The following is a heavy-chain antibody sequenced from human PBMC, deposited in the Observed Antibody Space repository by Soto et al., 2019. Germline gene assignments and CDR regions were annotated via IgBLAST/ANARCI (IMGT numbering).Heavy chain of an antibody. CDR3: ARDNYGSAAADYYYGMDV. J-gene: IGHJ6*02. V-gene: IGHV1-69*13. CDR1: GGTFSNYA. Sequence: ASVKVSCKASGGTFSNYAFSWVRQAPGQGLEWLGGIMPIFGRPDYAQKFRDRVTITADESTSTAHMELSSLRSEDTAVYYCARDNYGSAAADYYYGMDVWGQGTTVTVSS. D-gene: IGHD3-10*01. CDR2: IMPIFGRP.